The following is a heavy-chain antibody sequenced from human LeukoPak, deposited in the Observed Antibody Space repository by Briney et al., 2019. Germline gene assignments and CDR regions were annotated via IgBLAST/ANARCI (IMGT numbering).Heavy chain of an antibody. CDR3: ARRGRDKARLGYYYYMDV. V-gene: IGHV4-38-2*01. Sequence: SETLSLTCAVSGYSISSGYYWGWIRQPPGEGLVWFGIMYHSGSTYYNPSLKSRVTIPVDTSKNQFSLKLSSVTAADTAVYYCARRGRDKARLGYYYYMDVWGKGTTVTVSS. D-gene: IGHD6-19*01. CDR2: MYHSGST. CDR1: GYSISSGYY. J-gene: IGHJ6*03.